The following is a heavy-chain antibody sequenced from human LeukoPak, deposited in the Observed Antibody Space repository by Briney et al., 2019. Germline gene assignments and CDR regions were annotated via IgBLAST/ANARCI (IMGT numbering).Heavy chain of an antibody. CDR1: GASIRNYY. V-gene: IGHV4-59*08. CDR3: ARRYSSSWYVGFFDP. CDR2: IHYSGST. Sequence: PSETLSLTCTVSGASIRNYYWSWIRQSPGKGPEWIGYIHYSGSTNYNPSLESRVAMSVDTSKNQFSLRLSSVTAADTAIYYCARRYSSSWYVGFFDPWGQGTLVTVSS. J-gene: IGHJ5*02. D-gene: IGHD6-13*01.